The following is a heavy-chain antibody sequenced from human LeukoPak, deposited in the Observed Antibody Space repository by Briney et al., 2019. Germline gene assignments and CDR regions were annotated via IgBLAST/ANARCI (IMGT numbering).Heavy chain of an antibody. J-gene: IGHJ4*02. Sequence: SETLSVTCTVSGGSITSYYWSWIRQPPGKGLEWIGYIYYSGSTNYNPSLKSRVTISVDTSKNQFSLKLSSVTAADTAVYYCARYGDYVDYWGQGTLVTVSS. CDR2: IYYSGST. V-gene: IGHV4-59*08. D-gene: IGHD4-17*01. CDR1: GGSITSYY. CDR3: ARYGDYVDY.